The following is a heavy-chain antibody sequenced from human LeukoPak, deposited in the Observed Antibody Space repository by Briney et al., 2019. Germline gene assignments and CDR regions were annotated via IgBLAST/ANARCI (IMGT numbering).Heavy chain of an antibody. V-gene: IGHV1-2*02. CDR2: INPNSGGT. Sequence: GASVKVSCKASGYTFTGYYMHWVRQAPGQGLEWMGWINPNSGGTNYAQKSQGRVTMTRDTSISTAYMELSRLRSDDTAVYYCARGGQRRGYSGSPKDIDYWGQGTLVTVSS. D-gene: IGHD5-12*01. CDR1: GYTFTGYY. CDR3: ARGGQRRGYSGSPKDIDY. J-gene: IGHJ4*02.